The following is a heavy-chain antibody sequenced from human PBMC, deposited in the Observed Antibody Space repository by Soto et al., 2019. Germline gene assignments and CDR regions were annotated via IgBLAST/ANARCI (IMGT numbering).Heavy chain of an antibody. J-gene: IGHJ5*02. D-gene: IGHD6-6*01. CDR1: GGTFSSYA. CDR2: IIPIFGTA. CDR3: AGVLIAARQDWFDP. V-gene: IGHV1-69*01. Sequence: QVQLVQSGAEVKKPGSSVKVSCKASGGTFSSYAISWVRQAPGQGLEWMGGIIPIFGTANYAQKFQGRVTITADESTSTAYMELGSLRSEDTAVYYCAGVLIAARQDWFDPWGQGTLVTVSS.